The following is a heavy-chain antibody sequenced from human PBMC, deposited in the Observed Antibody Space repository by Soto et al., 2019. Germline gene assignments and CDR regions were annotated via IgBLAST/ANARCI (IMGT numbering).Heavy chain of an antibody. Sequence: SETLSLTCAVSGGSISSGDYSWSWIRQPPGKGLEWIGYIYLIGSTYYSPSLKSRVTISIDRSKNQFSLNLSSVTAADTAVYYCARVPSPWGQGTLVTVSS. CDR2: IYLIGST. CDR1: GGSISSGDYS. J-gene: IGHJ5*02. CDR3: ARVPSP. V-gene: IGHV4-30-2*01.